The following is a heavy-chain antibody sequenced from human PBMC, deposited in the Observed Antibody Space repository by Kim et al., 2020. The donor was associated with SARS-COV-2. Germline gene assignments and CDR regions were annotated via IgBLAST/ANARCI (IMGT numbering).Heavy chain of an antibody. CDR3: ARAPITMIVVVKAFDI. D-gene: IGHD3-22*01. V-gene: IGHV4-31*02. J-gene: IGHJ3*02. Sequence: LTSRVTISVDTSKNQFSRKLSSVTAADTAVYYCARAPITMIVVVKAFDIWGQGTMVTVSS.